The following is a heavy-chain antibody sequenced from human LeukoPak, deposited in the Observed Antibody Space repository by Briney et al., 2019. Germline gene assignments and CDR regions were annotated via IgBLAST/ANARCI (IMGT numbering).Heavy chain of an antibody. V-gene: IGHV4-34*01. CDR3: ATSKDYIFGFYY. J-gene: IGHJ4*02. D-gene: IGHD4-11*01. Sequence: SETLSLTCAVYGASFSGNYWSWIRQPPGKGLEWIGEINRAGSTEYNPSLKSRVTISRDTSNPHFSLRLSSVTAADTAVYYCATSKDYIFGFYYWGQGHPVTVSS. CDR2: INRAGST. CDR1: GASFSGNY.